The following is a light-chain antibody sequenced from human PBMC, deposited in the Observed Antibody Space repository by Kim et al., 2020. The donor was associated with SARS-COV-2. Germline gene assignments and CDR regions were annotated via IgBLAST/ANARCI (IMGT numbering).Light chain of an antibody. V-gene: IGKV3D-15*01. Sequence: GSPGERVTLSCRASQSVNSKLAWYQQKLGQAPRLLIHSASTRAIGISARFSGSGSGTEFTLSISSLQSEDFAVYYCQQYNNWPLSFGGGTKVDIK. J-gene: IGKJ4*01. CDR3: QQYNNWPLS. CDR2: SAS. CDR1: QSVNSK.